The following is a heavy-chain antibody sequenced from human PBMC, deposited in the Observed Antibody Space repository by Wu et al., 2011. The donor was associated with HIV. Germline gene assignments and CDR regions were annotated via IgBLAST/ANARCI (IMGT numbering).Heavy chain of an antibody. D-gene: IGHD3-10*01. J-gene: IGHJ6*03. V-gene: IGHV1-8*03. Sequence: QVQLVQSGVEVKKPGASVKVSCKASGYTFAREGISWVRQASGQGLEWMAWMNPNSGDAGYAQKFQGRVTITADKSTSTAYMELSSLRSEDTAVYYCAIGFGEHYYYYFYIDVWGKGTTVTV. CDR3: AIGFGEHYYYYFYIDV. CDR1: GYTFAREG. CDR2: MNPNSGDA.